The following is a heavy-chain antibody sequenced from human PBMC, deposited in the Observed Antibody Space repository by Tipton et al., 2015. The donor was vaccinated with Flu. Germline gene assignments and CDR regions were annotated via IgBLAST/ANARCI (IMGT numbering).Heavy chain of an antibody. D-gene: IGHD3-16*01. CDR2: ISGSGLNT. CDR1: GFTFSNYA. V-gene: IGHV3-23*01. CDR3: ARDRVVAVAGGGSMDV. J-gene: IGHJ6*02. Sequence: SLRLSCAASGFTFSNYAMAWVRHAPGRGLEWVAHISGSGLNTYYADSVKGRFAISRDNSKNTVSLQMNSLRAEDTAVYYCARDRVVAVAGGGSMDVWGQGTTVSVS.